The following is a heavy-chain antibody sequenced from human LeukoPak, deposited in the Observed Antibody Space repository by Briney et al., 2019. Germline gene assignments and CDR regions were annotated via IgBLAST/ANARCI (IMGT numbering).Heavy chain of an antibody. Sequence: GGSLRLSCAASGFTFSSYGMHWVRQAPGKGLEWVAFIRYDGSNKYYADSVKGRFTISRDNSKNTLYLQMNSLRAEDTAVYYCAKDGTWIQLCTDPGGFDYWGQGTLVTVSS. CDR1: GFTFSSYG. J-gene: IGHJ4*02. V-gene: IGHV3-30*02. CDR3: AKDGTWIQLCTDPGGFDY. CDR2: IRYDGSNK. D-gene: IGHD5-18*01.